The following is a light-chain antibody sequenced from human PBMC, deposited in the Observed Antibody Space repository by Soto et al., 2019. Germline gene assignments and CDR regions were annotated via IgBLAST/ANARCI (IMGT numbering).Light chain of an antibody. CDR2: AKS. Sequence: EIVLTQSPGTLAFSPGDRATLSCRASQSFNSDYFACYHQEPGQSPSLLMYAKSTRATGIPDRFYGSASATDLTLTIYRLEPEDFAVYYCQQYGTSPQTFGQGTQVDIK. CDR3: QQYGTSPQT. V-gene: IGKV3-20*01. CDR1: QSFNSDY. J-gene: IGKJ1*01.